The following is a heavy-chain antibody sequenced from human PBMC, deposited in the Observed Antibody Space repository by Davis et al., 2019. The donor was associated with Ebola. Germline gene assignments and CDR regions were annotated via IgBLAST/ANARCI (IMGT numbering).Heavy chain of an antibody. CDR2: INAGNGNT. CDR3: ARGDYYDNSGYSHEAFDI. CDR1: GYTFTSYA. D-gene: IGHD3-22*01. Sequence: AASVKVSCKASGYTFTSYAMHWVRQAPGQRLEWMGWINAGNGNTKYSQKFQGRVTITRDTSASTAYMELSSLRSEDTAVYHCARGDYYDNSGYSHEAFDIWGQGTMVTVSS. V-gene: IGHV1-3*01. J-gene: IGHJ3*02.